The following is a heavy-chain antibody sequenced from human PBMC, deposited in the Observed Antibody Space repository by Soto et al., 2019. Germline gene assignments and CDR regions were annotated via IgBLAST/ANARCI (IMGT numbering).Heavy chain of an antibody. D-gene: IGHD1-20*01. CDR2: IMQDGSDK. CDR1: GFSLSTSW. J-gene: IGHJ4*02. Sequence: PGGSLRLSCTASGFSLSTSWMTWVRQAPGKGLEWVANIMQDGSDKYYVDSVKGRFTISRDNSKNMLYLQMTSLRVEDTAVYYCARGRFGESSNWYMGDCWGQGTLVTVSS. CDR3: ARGRFGESSNWYMGDC. V-gene: IGHV3-7*01.